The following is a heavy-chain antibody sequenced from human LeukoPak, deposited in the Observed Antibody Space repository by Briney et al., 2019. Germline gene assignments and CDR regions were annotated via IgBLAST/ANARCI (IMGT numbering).Heavy chain of an antibody. V-gene: IGHV3-33*08. CDR3: ARDGFIAVAQGAFDI. D-gene: IGHD6-19*01. CDR2: IWYDGSNK. Sequence: GGSLRLSCAASGFTFSSYGMHWVRQAPGKGLEWVAVIWYDGSNKYCADSVKGRFTISRDNSKNTLYLQMNSLRAEDTAVYYCARDGFIAVAQGAFDIWGQGTMVTVSS. CDR1: GFTFSSYG. J-gene: IGHJ3*02.